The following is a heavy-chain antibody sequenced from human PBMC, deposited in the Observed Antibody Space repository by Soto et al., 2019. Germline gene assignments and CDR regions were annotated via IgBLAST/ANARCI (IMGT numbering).Heavy chain of an antibody. CDR1: GGSISSYY. CDR2: ISYSGNT. D-gene: IGHD1-26*01. V-gene: IGHV4-59*01. J-gene: IGHJ4*02. CDR3: ARDRVGSLFDY. Sequence: PSETLSLTCTVSGGSISSYYWSWIRQPPGKGLEWIGYISYSGNTNYNPSLKSRVTISIDTSKNQFSLKLNSVTAADTAVYYCARDRVGSLFDYWGQGTLVTVSS.